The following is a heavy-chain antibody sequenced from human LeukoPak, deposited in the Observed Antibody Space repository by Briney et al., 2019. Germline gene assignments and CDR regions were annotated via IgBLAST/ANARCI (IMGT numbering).Heavy chain of an antibody. CDR1: GYSFTSYW. D-gene: IGHD2-2*01. CDR2: IYPGDSDT. Sequence: GESLKISCKGSGYSFTSYWIGWVRQMPGKGLEWMGIIYPGDSDTRYSPPFQGQVTISADKSISTAYLQWSSLKASDTAMYYCARGYCSSTSCFNDDAFDIWGQGTMVTVSS. J-gene: IGHJ3*02. CDR3: ARGYCSSTSCFNDDAFDI. V-gene: IGHV5-51*01.